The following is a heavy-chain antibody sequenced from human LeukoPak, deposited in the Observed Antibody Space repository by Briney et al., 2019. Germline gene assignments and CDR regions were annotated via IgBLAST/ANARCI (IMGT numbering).Heavy chain of an antibody. CDR3: ARAGIWAAMVFSLIEY. Sequence: PGGSLSLSCAASGFTFSSYGMHWVRQAPGKGLEWVAVISYDGGNEYYADSVKGRFTISRDNSKNTLYLQMNSLRAEDTAVYYCARAGIWAAMVFSLIEYWGQGTLVTVSS. V-gene: IGHV3-30*03. J-gene: IGHJ4*02. D-gene: IGHD5-18*01. CDR2: ISYDGGNE. CDR1: GFTFSSYG.